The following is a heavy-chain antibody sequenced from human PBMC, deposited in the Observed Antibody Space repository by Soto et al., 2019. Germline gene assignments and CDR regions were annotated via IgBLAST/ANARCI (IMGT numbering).Heavy chain of an antibody. Sequence: QVQLQESGPGLVKPSETLSLTCAVSGDSISSYYCMWIQQPPGEGLESIGYLYYGRSANYNPSLKSRVTLSVDTSTNQCSLTLSSMTAADTAVYYCALRSMAVVPEYWGQGTLVTVSS. V-gene: IGHV4-59*01. D-gene: IGHD3-22*01. J-gene: IGHJ4*02. CDR2: LYYGRSA. CDR1: GDSISSYY. CDR3: ALRSMAVVPEY.